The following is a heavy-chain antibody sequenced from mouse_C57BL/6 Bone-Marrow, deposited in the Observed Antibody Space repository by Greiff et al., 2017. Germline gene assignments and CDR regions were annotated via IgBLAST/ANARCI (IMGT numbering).Heavy chain of an antibody. J-gene: IGHJ4*01. CDR3: ARRDDYDDYYAMDY. Sequence: EVHLVESGGDLVKPGGSLKLSCAASGFTFSSYGMSWVRQTPDKRLEWVATISSGGSYTYYPDSVKGRVTISRDNAKNTLYLQMSSLKSEDTAMYYCARRDDYDDYYAMDYWGQGTAVTVSS. V-gene: IGHV5-6*01. CDR1: GFTFSSYG. D-gene: IGHD2-4*01. CDR2: ISSGGSYT.